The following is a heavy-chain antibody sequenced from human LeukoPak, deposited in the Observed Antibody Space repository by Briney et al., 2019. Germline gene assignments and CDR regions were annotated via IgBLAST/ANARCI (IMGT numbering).Heavy chain of an antibody. J-gene: IGHJ4*02. V-gene: IGHV3-30*18. CDR3: AKEGWFGELTFDY. Sequence: GRSLRLSCAASGFTFSSYGMHWVRQAPGKGLEWVAVISHDGSNKYYADSVKGRFTISRDNSKNTLYLQMNSLRAEDTAVYYCAKEGWFGELTFDYWGQGTLVTVSS. D-gene: IGHD3-10*01. CDR2: ISHDGSNK. CDR1: GFTFSSYG.